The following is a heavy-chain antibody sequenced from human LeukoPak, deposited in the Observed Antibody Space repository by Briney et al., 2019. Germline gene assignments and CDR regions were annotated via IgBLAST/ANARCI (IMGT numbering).Heavy chain of an antibody. V-gene: IGHV3-23*01. Sequence: GGSLRLSCAASGFTFSSYAMSWVRQAPGKALEWVSAISGSGGSTYYADSVKGRFTISRDNSKNTLYLQMNSLRAEDTAVYYCAKGAQEDIVVVVAANHAFDIWGQGTMVTVSS. D-gene: IGHD2-15*01. CDR1: GFTFSSYA. CDR3: AKGAQEDIVVVVAANHAFDI. CDR2: ISGSGGST. J-gene: IGHJ3*02.